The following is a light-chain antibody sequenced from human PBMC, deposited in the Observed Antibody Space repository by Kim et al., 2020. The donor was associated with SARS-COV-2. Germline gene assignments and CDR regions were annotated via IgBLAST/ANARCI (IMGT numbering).Light chain of an antibody. CDR3: QQYNSFPFT. CDR1: QGSKNF. J-gene: IGKJ5*01. CDR2: GVS. V-gene: IGKV1-16*02. Sequence: ASVGDTVTITCRASQGSKNFLAWFQQKPGKAPRSLIYGVSSLQSEVPSKFSGSGSGTDFTLTIASLQPEDCATYYCQQYNSFPFTFGQGTRLEIK.